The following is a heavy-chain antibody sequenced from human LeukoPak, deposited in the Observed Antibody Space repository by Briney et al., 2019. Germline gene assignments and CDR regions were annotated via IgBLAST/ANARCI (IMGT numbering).Heavy chain of an antibody. CDR2: INSNAAAT. Sequence: PGGSLRLSCAASGFTFDDYGMSWVRQAPGKGLEWVSTINSNAAATRYADSVNGRFTISRDNAKNSLYVQMNSLRAEDTALYYCARIDGYNAFNTWGQGTMVTVSS. D-gene: IGHD5-24*01. J-gene: IGHJ3*02. V-gene: IGHV3-20*04. CDR3: ARIDGYNAFNT. CDR1: GFTFDDYG.